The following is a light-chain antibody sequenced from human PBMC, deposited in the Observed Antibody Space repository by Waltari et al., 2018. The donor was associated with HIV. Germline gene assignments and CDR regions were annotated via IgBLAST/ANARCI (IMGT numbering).Light chain of an antibody. V-gene: IGKV2-28*01. Sequence: DVILTQSPVSLPVTPGEPASISCKSSQSLLHSNGYNYLDWYLQKPGQSPQLLIYLGSNRASGVPDRFSGSGSGTDFTLKIRRVEAEDVGVYYCMQALQTPITFGQGTRLEIK. J-gene: IGKJ5*01. CDR3: MQALQTPIT. CDR2: LGS. CDR1: QSLLHSNGYNY.